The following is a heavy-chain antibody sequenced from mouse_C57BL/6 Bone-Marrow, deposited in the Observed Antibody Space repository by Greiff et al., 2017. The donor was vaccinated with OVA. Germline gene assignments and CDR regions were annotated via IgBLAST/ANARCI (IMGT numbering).Heavy chain of an antibody. CDR2: IWRGGGT. J-gene: IGHJ3*01. CDR1: GFSLTSYG. D-gene: IGHD1-1*01. Sequence: QVQLQESGPGLVQPSQSLSITCTVSGFSLTSYGVHWVRQSPGKGLEWLGVIWRGGGTDYNAAFMSRLSITKDNSKSQVFFKMSSLQADDTAIYYCASYYYGSREFAYWGQGTLVTVSA. CDR3: ASYYYGSREFAY. V-gene: IGHV2-5*01.